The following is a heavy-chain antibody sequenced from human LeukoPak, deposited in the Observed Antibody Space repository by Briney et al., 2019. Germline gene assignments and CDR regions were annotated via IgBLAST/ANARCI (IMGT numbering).Heavy chain of an antibody. J-gene: IGHJ6*02. CDR2: ISSSGGST. V-gene: IGHV3-23*01. CDR1: GFTLSNYW. D-gene: IGHD3-10*01. Sequence: GGSLRLSCAASGFTLSNYWMSWVRQAPGKGLEWVSTISSSGGSTYYADSVKGRFTISRDNSRNTLYLQMSSLRAEDTAVYYCGKVPELLYHGKELWGPGTKVNGFS. CDR3: GKVPELLYHGKEL.